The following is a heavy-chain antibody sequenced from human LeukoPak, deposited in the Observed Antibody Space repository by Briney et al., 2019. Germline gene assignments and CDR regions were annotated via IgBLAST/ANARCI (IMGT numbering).Heavy chain of an antibody. D-gene: IGHD6-19*01. CDR2: IYYSGST. V-gene: IGHV4-31*03. CDR3: TRLNSDWYVRYYGMDV. Sequence: SETLSLTCTVSGGSISSGGYYWSWLRQHPGKGLEWIGYIYYSGSTYYNPSLKSRVTISVDTSKNQFSLKLSSVTAADTAVYYCTRLNSDWYVRYYGMDVWGQGTTVTVSS. J-gene: IGHJ6*02. CDR1: GGSISSGGYY.